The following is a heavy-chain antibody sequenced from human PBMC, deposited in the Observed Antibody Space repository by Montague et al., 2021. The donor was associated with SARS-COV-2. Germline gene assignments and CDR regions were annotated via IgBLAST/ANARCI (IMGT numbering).Heavy chain of an antibody. D-gene: IGHD3-9*01. V-gene: IGHV3-21*01. CDR3: ARDHFPDILTGYYLY. CDR1: GFTFSSYS. Sequence: SLRLSCEASGFTFSSYSMNWVRQAPGKGLEWVSSISSSSSYIYYTDSVKGRFTISRGNAKNSLYLQMNSLRAEDTAVYYCARDHFPDILTGYYLYWGQGTLVTVSS. J-gene: IGHJ4*02. CDR2: ISSSSSYI.